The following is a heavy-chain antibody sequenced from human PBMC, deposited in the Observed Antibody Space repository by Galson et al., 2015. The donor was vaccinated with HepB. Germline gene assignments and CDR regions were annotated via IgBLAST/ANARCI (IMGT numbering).Heavy chain of an antibody. D-gene: IGHD6-13*01. CDR1: GFRFDDSA. Sequence: SLRLSCAASGFRFDDSAMHWVRQSPGKGLEWVSGISWDSGRIDYVDSVKGRFTISRDNAKNSLFLQMNSLRAEDTALYYCDKDLYTSTWEDAFDIWGQGTMVTVSS. J-gene: IGHJ3*02. CDR3: DKDLYTSTWEDAFDI. CDR2: ISWDSGRI. V-gene: IGHV3-9*01.